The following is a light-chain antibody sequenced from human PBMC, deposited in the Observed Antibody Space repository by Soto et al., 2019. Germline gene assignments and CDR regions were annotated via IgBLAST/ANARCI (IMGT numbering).Light chain of an antibody. Sequence: DIVMTQSPDSLAVSLGERATINCKSSQSVLYSSNNKNYLAWYQQKPGQPPKLLIYWASTRESGVPDRFSGSGSGTDCTLTISRLQAEDVAVYYCQQYYSTPPTFGGGTKVEIK. CDR3: QQYYSTPPT. V-gene: IGKV4-1*01. CDR2: WAS. J-gene: IGKJ4*01. CDR1: QSVLYSSNNKNY.